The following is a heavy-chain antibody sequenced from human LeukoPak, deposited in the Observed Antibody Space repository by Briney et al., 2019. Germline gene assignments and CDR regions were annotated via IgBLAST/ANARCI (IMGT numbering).Heavy chain of an antibody. CDR3: AREHRSSKYFDS. J-gene: IGHJ4*02. CDR2: GLYTGNT. V-gene: IGHV4-39*02. Sequence: SETLSLACSVSGGSIAVNHYYWGWIRQPPGKGLEWIGSGLYTGNTYSNPSLRSRVTISVDTSKNEFSLKMNSVTAADTAVYYCAREHRSSKYFDSWGQGALMIVSS. D-gene: IGHD6-6*01. CDR1: GGSIAVNHYY.